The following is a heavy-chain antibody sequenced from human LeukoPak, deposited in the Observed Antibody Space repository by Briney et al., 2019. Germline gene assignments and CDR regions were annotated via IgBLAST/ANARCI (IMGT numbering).Heavy chain of an antibody. J-gene: IGHJ3*02. CDR3: AKDLGFDWSPTSTDAFDI. Sequence: PGRSLRLSCAASGFTFSTYGMHWVRQAPGKGLEWVAVISYDGGSNKYYADSVKGRFTISRDNSKNTVYLQMNSLRAEDTAVYYCAKDLGFDWSPTSTDAFDIWGQGTMVTVSS. CDR1: GFTFSTYG. CDR2: ISYDGGSNK. D-gene: IGHD3-9*01. V-gene: IGHV3-30*18.